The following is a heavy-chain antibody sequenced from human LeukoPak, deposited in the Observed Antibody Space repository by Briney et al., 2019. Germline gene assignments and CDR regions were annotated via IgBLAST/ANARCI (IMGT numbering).Heavy chain of an antibody. V-gene: IGHV4-39*01. CDR3: ALGCSAANCYGGLDY. J-gene: IGHJ4*02. D-gene: IGHD2-15*01. CDR2: IYYSGST. Sequence: KPSGTLSLTCIVSGGSIRSSSYYWGWIRQPPGKGLEWIGTIYYSGSTYYNPSLKSRVILSVDTSKNQFSLKLSSVTAADTAVYYCALGCSAANCYGGLDYWGQGTLVTVSS. CDR1: GGSIRSSSYY.